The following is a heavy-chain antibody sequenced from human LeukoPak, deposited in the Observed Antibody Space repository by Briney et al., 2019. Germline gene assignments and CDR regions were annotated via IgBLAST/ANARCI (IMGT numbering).Heavy chain of an antibody. V-gene: IGHV3-21*01. Sequence: GGSLRLSCAASGFTFSSYSMNWVRQAPGKGLEWVSSISSSSSYIYYADSVKGRFTISRDNDKNSLYLQMNSLRAEDTAVYYCARSDDYGAPVGAFDIWGQGTMVTVSS. CDR1: GFTFSSYS. CDR2: ISSSSSYI. D-gene: IGHD4-17*01. CDR3: ARSDDYGAPVGAFDI. J-gene: IGHJ3*02.